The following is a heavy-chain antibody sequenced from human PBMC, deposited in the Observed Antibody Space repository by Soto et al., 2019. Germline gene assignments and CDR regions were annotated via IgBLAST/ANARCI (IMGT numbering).Heavy chain of an antibody. CDR2: IIPIFGTA. V-gene: IGHV1-69*06. Sequence: QVQLVQSGAEVKKPGSSVKVSCKASGGTFSSYAISWVRQAPGQGLEWMGGIIPIFGTAHYAQKFQGRVTITAAKSTSTAYMELSSLRSEDTAVYYCARVVPAAIVAAGGGYFDYWGQGTLVTVSS. CDR3: ARVVPAAIVAAGGGYFDY. D-gene: IGHD2-2*02. J-gene: IGHJ4*02. CDR1: GGTFSSYA.